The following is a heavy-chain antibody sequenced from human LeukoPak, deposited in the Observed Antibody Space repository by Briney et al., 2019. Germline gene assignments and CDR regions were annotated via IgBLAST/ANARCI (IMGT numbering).Heavy chain of an antibody. V-gene: IGHV3-11*04. CDR1: GFTFSDYY. Sequence: GGSLRLSCAASGFTFSDYYMSWIRQAPGKGLEWVSYISSSGSAIEYADSVKGRFTISRDNAKNSLYLQMNSLRADDTAMYYCARVRGSYCSDYWGQGTLVTVSS. CDR3: ARVRGSYCSDY. D-gene: IGHD1-26*01. CDR2: ISSSGSAI. J-gene: IGHJ4*02.